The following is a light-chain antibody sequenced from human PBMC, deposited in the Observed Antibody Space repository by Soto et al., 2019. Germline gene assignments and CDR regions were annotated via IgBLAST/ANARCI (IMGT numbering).Light chain of an antibody. CDR3: QQYSNSPPEFT. CDR1: QSVSSNY. V-gene: IGKV3-20*01. Sequence: EIVLTQSPGTLSVSPGERVTLSCRASQSVSSNYLAWYQQGPGQAPRLLIFGASYRATGIPDRFSSSGSGTDFTLTISRLEPEDFAVYYCQQYSNSPPEFTFGPGTKVDSK. J-gene: IGKJ3*01. CDR2: GAS.